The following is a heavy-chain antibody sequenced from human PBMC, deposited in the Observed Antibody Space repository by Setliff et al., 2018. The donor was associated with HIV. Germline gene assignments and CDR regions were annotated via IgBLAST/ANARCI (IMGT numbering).Heavy chain of an antibody. D-gene: IGHD3-3*01. J-gene: IGHJ4*02. CDR2: INYRGNT. CDR1: RDSIKNYY. Sequence: PSETLSLTCTVSRDSIKNYYWNWIRQPPGKGLEWIGKINYRGNTFNNSSLKSGVSISVDTSKNQFSLRLRSVTAADTARYYCARERPPLEGWGDYFDHWGQGTLVTVSS. CDR3: ARERPPLEGWGDYFDH. V-gene: IGHV4-59*01.